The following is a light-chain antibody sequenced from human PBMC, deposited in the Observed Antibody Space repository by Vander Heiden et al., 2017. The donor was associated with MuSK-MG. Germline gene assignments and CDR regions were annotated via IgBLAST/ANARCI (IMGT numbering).Light chain of an antibody. Sequence: VKMTQSPSSLSASVGDRITITCRASRSIGDSLNWYQQKPGRAPQLLIYAVSRLQSRVPPRFTGSGSGTDFTLTISSLQPADFAVYFCHWSVNSAHSFDQGTKL. CDR3: HWSVNSAHS. CDR2: AVS. V-gene: IGKV1-39*01. CDR1: RSIGDS. J-gene: IGKJ2*03.